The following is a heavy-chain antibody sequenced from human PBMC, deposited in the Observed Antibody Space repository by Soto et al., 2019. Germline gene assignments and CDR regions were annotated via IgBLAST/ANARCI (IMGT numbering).Heavy chain of an antibody. CDR2: ISSSSSYI. Sequence: GGSLRLSCAASGFTFSSYSMNWVRQAPGKGLEWVSSISSSSSYIYYADSVKGRFTTSRDNAKNSLYLQMNSLRAEDTAVYYCARVEQQLVRGEYYYGMDVWGQGTTVTVSS. D-gene: IGHD6-13*01. V-gene: IGHV3-21*01. CDR3: ARVEQQLVRGEYYYGMDV. CDR1: GFTFSSYS. J-gene: IGHJ6*02.